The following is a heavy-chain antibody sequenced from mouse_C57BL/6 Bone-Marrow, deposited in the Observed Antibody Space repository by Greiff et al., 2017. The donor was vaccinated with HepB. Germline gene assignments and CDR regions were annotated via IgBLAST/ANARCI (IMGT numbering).Heavy chain of an antibody. CDR1: GYTFTSYW. CDR3: ARDYYGPFAY. J-gene: IGHJ3*01. D-gene: IGHD1-1*01. Sequence: QVQLQQPGAELVKPGASVKLSCKASGYTFTSYWMQWVKQRPGQGLEWIGEIDPSDSYTNYNQKFKGKATLTVDTSSSTAYMQLGSLTSEDSAVYYCARDYYGPFAYWGQGTLVTVSA. CDR2: IDPSDSYT. V-gene: IGHV1-50*01.